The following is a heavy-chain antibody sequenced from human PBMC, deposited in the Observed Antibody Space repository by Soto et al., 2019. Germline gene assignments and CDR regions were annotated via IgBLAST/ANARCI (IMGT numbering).Heavy chain of an antibody. J-gene: IGHJ4*02. V-gene: IGHV4-30-4*01. CDR2: IYDGGRT. CDR3: ARGPSGDKVDS. CDR1: GGSISTVDYW. Sequence: QVQLQESGPGLVKPSQTLSLTCTVSGGSISTVDYWWSWIRQSPDMGLEWIGHIYDGGRTYNNPSLERRVTMSVDPSKRQLPLTLSSVSAAATAVYYCARGPSGDKVDSWGQGTLVTVSS. D-gene: IGHD7-27*01.